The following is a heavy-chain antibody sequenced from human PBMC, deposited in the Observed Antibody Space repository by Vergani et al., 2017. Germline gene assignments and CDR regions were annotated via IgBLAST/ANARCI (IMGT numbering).Heavy chain of an antibody. CDR2: IYYSGST. CDR3: ARDRVYSFPYGMDV. V-gene: IGHV4-59*01. Sequence: QVQLQESGPGLVKPSETLSLTCTVSGGSISSYYWSWIRPPPGKGLEWIGYIYYSGSTNYNPSLKSRVTISVDTSKNQFSLKLSSVTAADTAVYYCARDRVYSFPYGMDVWGQGTTVTVSS. J-gene: IGHJ6*02. D-gene: IGHD5-18*01. CDR1: GGSISSYY.